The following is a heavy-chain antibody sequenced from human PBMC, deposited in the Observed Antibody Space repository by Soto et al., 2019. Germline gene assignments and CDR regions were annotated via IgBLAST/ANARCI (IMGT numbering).Heavy chain of an antibody. CDR2: ISAYNGDT. CDR3: ARDHGMDV. J-gene: IGHJ6*02. CDR1: GYTFTNYR. V-gene: IGHV1-18*01. Sequence: QVHLVQSGAEVKKPGASVKVSCKASGYTFTNYRVTWVRRAPGQGLEWMGWISAYNGDTYYAQKIKGRVTMTTDTSTSTAYMELRSLRSDDTALYYCARDHGMDVWGQGTPVTVSS.